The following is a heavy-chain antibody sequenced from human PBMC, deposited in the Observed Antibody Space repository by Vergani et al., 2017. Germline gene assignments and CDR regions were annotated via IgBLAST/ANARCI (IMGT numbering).Heavy chain of an antibody. Sequence: QVQLVESGGGVVQPGRSLRLSCAASGFTFSSYGMHWVRQAPGKGLEWVAVIWYDGSNKYYADSVKGRFTISRDNSKSTLYLQMNSLRAEDTAVYYCARGASYYDFWSGYPPGYFDYWGQGTLVTVSS. CDR2: IWYDGSNK. J-gene: IGHJ4*02. CDR1: GFTFSSYG. D-gene: IGHD3-3*01. V-gene: IGHV3-33*01. CDR3: ARGASYYDFWSGYPPGYFDY.